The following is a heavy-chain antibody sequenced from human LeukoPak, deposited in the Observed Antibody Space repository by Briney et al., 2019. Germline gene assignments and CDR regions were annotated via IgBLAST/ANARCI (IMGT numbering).Heavy chain of an antibody. CDR2: IYCSGST. J-gene: IGHJ3*02. CDR1: GGSIISRNYY. V-gene: IGHV4-39*01. Sequence: PSETLSLTCTVSGGSIISRNYYWDWIRQSPGKGLEWIGNIYCSGSTYYNPSLESRVTISVDTSKNQFSLNLSSVTASDTAVYYCARAVFGAFDIWGQGTMVTVSS. D-gene: IGHD1-14*01. CDR3: ARAVFGAFDI.